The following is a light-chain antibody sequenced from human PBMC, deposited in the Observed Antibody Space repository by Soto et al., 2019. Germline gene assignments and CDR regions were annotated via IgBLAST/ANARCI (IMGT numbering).Light chain of an antibody. CDR1: QSISSW. J-gene: IGKJ1*01. CDR2: KAS. V-gene: IGKV1-5*03. CDR3: QQYNSYSPRT. Sequence: DIQMTQSPSTLSASVGDRVTITCRASQSISSWLAWYQQKPGKAPKLLIYKASSLESGVPSMFSGTGSRTECTLTISSLQPDDFATYYCQQYNSYSPRTFGQGTKVEIK.